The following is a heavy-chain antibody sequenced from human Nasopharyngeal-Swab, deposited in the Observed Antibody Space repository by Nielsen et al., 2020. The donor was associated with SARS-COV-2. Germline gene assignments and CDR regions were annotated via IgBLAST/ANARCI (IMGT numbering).Heavy chain of an antibody. J-gene: IGHJ4*02. CDR1: GYTLTELS. CDR3: ATVYSAVYSSGWYFY. D-gene: IGHD6-19*01. CDR2: FDPEGGET. V-gene: IGHV1-24*01. Sequence: ASVKVSCKVSGYTLTELSMHWVRQAPGKGLEWMGGFDPEGGETIYAQKFQGRVTMTEDTSTDTAYMELSSLRSEDTAVYYCATVYSAVYSSGWYFYWGQGTLVTVSS.